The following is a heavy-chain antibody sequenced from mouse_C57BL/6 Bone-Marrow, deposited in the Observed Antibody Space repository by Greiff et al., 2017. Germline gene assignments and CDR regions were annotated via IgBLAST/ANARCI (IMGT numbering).Heavy chain of an antibody. Sequence: SGAELVRPGASVKLSCTASGFNIKDDYMHWVKQRPEQGLEWIGWIDPENGDTEYASKFQGKATITADTSSNTAYLQLSSLTSEDTAVYYCTTGYGYFDVWGTGTTVTVSS. CDR2: IDPENGDT. CDR3: TTGYGYFDV. V-gene: IGHV14-4*01. J-gene: IGHJ1*03. CDR1: GFNIKDDY.